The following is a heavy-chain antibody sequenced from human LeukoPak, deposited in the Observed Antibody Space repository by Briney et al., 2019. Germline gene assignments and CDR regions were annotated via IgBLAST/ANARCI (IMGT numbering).Heavy chain of an antibody. CDR1: GFTFSTYA. J-gene: IGHJ4*02. D-gene: IGHD6-19*01. V-gene: IGHV3-23*01. CDR2: ISGSGST. CDR3: AKGQRGIAVADFDY. Sequence: GGSLRLSCAASGFTFSTYAMSWVRQAPGKGLEWVSTISGSGSTYYADSVKGRFTISRDNSKNTLYLQMNSLRAEDTAVYYCAKGQRGIAVADFDYWGQGTLVTVSS.